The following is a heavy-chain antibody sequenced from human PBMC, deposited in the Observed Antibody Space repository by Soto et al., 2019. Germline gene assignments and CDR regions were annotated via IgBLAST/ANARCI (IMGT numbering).Heavy chain of an antibody. D-gene: IGHD6-6*01. J-gene: IGHJ5*02. V-gene: IGHV3-21*01. CDR1: GFTFSSYS. CDR2: ISSSSSYI. CDR3: ARGRDRLLHSSSDWFDP. Sequence: GGSLRLSCAASGFTFSSYSMNWVRQAPGKGLEWVSSISSSSSYIYYAYSVKGRFTISRDNAKNSLYLQMNSLRAEDTAVYYCARGRDRLLHSSSDWFDPWGQGTLVTVSS.